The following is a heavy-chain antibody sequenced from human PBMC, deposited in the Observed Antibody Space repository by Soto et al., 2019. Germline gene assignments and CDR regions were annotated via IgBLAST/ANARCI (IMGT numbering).Heavy chain of an antibody. J-gene: IGHJ3*02. Sequence: PSETLSLTCTVSGNSIATGAYYWSWIRQHPGKGLEWIGYISYSGTTYYNPSLKSRFTISVDTSKNQFSLILTAVTAADTAVYYCARVRSSNTPLGAFDTWGPGTKVTVSS. V-gene: IGHV4-31*03. CDR3: ARVRSSNTPLGAFDT. D-gene: IGHD2-2*01. CDR2: ISYSGTT. CDR1: GNSIATGAYY.